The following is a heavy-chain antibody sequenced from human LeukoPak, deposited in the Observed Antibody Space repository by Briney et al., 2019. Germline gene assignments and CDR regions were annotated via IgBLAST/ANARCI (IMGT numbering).Heavy chain of an antibody. Sequence: SVKVSCKASGGTFSSYAISWVRQAPGQGLEWMGGIIPIFGTANYAQKFQGRVTITADESTSTAYMELSSLRSEDTAVYYCARNMYHYGSGNKYYFDYWGQGTLVTVSS. V-gene: IGHV1-69*01. CDR1: GGTFSSYA. D-gene: IGHD3-10*01. J-gene: IGHJ4*02. CDR2: IIPIFGTA. CDR3: ARNMYHYGSGNKYYFDY.